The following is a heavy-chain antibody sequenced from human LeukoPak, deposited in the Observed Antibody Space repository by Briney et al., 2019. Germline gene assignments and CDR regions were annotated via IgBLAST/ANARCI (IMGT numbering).Heavy chain of an antibody. V-gene: IGHV4-30-2*01. D-gene: IGHD3-10*01. J-gene: IGHJ5*02. CDR2: IYHSGST. CDR3: AREYYYGSGSYSWFDP. Sequence: SETLSLTCAVSGGSISSGGYSWSWIRQPLGKGLEWIGYIYHSGSTYYNPSLKSRVTISVDRSKNQFSLKLSSVTAADTAVYYCAREYYYGSGSYSWFDPWGQGTLVTVSS. CDR1: GGSISSGGYS.